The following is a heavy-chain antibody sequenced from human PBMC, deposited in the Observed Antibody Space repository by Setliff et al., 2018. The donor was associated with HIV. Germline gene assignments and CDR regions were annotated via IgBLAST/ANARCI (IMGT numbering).Heavy chain of an antibody. CDR1: GFTFSDFS. V-gene: IGHV3-7*01. CDR2: IKSDGTEK. Sequence: GGSLRLSCAASGFTFSDFSMSWIRQAPGKGLEWVGNIKSDGTEKNYVDSVRGRFTISRDNTKNSLYLQMDGLRVEDTAVYYCARLRINDFWGQGTPVTVSS. CDR3: ARLRINDF. J-gene: IGHJ4*02.